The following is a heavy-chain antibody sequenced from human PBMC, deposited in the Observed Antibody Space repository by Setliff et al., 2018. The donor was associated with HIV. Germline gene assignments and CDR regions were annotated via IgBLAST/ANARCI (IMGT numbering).Heavy chain of an antibody. D-gene: IGHD1-26*01. J-gene: IGHJ5*02. CDR2: ISPYTGNT. CDR1: GYSFINYG. Sequence: GASVKVSCKASGYSFINYGIRWVRQAPGQGPEWMGWISPYTGNTDYAPRLLGRVTMTTATSTSTAYLELRSLTSDDTAVYYCARARLQGIVTAVGPRDKCLDPWGQGTRVTVSS. V-gene: IGHV1-18*01. CDR3: ARARLQGIVTAVGPRDKCLDP.